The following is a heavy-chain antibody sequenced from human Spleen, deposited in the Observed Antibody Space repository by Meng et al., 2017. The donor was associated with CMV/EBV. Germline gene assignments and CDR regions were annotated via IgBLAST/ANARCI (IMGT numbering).Heavy chain of an antibody. J-gene: IGHJ4*02. Sequence: SETLSLTCTVSGGSITSGGYYWNWIRQHPGEGLEWIGYIYYSGDTYYNPSLKGRVTMSIDTSKNQFSLRLTSVTATDTAVYYCASNLREYYHHSSGYSWGQGTLVTVSS. CDR1: GGSITSGGYY. CDR3: ASNLREYYHHSSGYS. D-gene: IGHD3-22*01. V-gene: IGHV4-31*03. CDR2: IYYSGDT.